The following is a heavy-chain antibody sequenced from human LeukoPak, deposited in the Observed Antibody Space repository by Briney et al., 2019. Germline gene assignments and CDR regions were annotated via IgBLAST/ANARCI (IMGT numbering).Heavy chain of an antibody. J-gene: IGHJ4*02. CDR3: ARDLHADYYDSSDYYLDY. CDR2: ISSSSSYI. Sequence: GGSLRLSCAASGFTFSSYWMHWVRQAPGKGLEWVSSISSSSSYIYYADSVKGRFTISRDNAKNSLYLQMNSLRAEDTAVYYCARDLHADYYDSSDYYLDYWGQGTLVTVSS. CDR1: GFTFSSYW. V-gene: IGHV3-21*01. D-gene: IGHD3-22*01.